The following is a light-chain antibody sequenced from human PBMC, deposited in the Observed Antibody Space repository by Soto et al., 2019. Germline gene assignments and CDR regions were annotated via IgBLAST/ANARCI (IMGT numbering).Light chain of an antibody. Sequence: DIVMTQSPLSLPVTPGEPASISCTSSQSLLHSNGYNYLAWYLQKPGQSPQLLVYLGSNRASGVPDRFSGSGSGTDFTLRITRVEAEDVGVYYCMQVLETPFSFGPGTKVDIK. CDR3: MQVLETPFS. J-gene: IGKJ3*01. CDR2: LGS. CDR1: QSLLHSNGYNY. V-gene: IGKV2-28*01.